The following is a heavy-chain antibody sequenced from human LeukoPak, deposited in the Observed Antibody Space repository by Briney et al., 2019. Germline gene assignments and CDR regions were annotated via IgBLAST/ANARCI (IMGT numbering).Heavy chain of an antibody. CDR1: GFTFSSYA. D-gene: IGHD2-15*01. V-gene: IGHV3-30*04. Sequence: GRSLRLSCAASGFTFSSYAMHWVRQAPGKGLEWVAVISYDGSNKYYADSVKGRFTISRDNSKNTLYLQMNSLRAEDTAVYYCVAATRVYYLDYWGQGTLVTVSS. CDR3: VAATRVYYLDY. CDR2: ISYDGSNK. J-gene: IGHJ4*02.